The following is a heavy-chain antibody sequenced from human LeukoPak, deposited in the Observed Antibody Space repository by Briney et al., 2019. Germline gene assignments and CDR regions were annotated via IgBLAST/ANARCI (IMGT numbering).Heavy chain of an antibody. CDR3: ARDQHDILTGYHLRLDV. Sequence: SETLSLTCTVSGGSISSSSYYWSWIRQPPGKGLEWIGYIYYSGSTNYNPSLKSRVTISVDTSKNQFSLKLSSVTAADTAVYYCARDQHDILTGYHLRLDVWGKGTTVTISS. CDR2: IYYSGST. J-gene: IGHJ6*04. V-gene: IGHV4-61*01. CDR1: GGSISSSSYY. D-gene: IGHD3-9*01.